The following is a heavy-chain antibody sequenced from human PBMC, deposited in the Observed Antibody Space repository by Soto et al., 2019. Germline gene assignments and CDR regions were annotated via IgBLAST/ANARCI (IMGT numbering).Heavy chain of an antibody. CDR3: ARAYGGYADW. CDR1: GGSISSYY. Sequence: SETLSLTCTVSGGSISSYYWSWIRQPPGKGLEWIGYIYYSGSTNYNPSLKSRVTISVDTSKNQFSLKPSSVTAADTAVYYCARAYGGYADWWGQGALV. CDR2: IYYSGST. D-gene: IGHD5-12*01. V-gene: IGHV4-59*01. J-gene: IGHJ4*02.